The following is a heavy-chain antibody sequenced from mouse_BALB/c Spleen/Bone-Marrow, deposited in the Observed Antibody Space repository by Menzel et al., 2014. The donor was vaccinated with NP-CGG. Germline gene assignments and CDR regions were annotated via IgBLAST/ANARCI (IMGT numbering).Heavy chain of an antibody. CDR2: IDTSDSYA. J-gene: IGHJ3*01. CDR1: GHTFTDYW. Sequence: QVQLQQSGAELVMPGASVKMSCKASGHTFTDYWMHWVKQRPGQGLEWIGAIDTSDSYASYNQKFKGKATLTVDESSSTAYMQLSSLTSEDSAVYYCARSDYRFDPLPYWGRGTLVTVSA. CDR3: ARSDYRFDPLPY. V-gene: IGHV1-69*01. D-gene: IGHD2-14*01.